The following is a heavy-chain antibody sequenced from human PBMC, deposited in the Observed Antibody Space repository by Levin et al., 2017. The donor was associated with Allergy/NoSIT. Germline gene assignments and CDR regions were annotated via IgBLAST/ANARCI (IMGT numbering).Heavy chain of an antibody. D-gene: IGHD5-12*01. Sequence: GGSLRLSCAASGFTFNRYWMHWVRQAPGKGLMWVSHINSDGSDTTYADSVKGRFTISRDNAKNTLYLQMSSLRAEDTAVYYCASGYDEEYFYYGMNVWGQGTTVNVSS. CDR2: INSDGSDT. V-gene: IGHV3-74*01. CDR3: ASGYDEEYFYYGMNV. J-gene: IGHJ6*02. CDR1: GFTFNRYW.